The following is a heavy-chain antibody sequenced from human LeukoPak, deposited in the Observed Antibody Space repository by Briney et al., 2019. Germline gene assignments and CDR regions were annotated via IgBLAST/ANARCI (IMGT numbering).Heavy chain of an antibody. CDR1: GFTVSSNY. CDR2: IYSGGST. J-gene: IGHJ4*02. V-gene: IGHV3-53*01. Sequence: GGSLRLSCAASGFTVSSNYMSWVRQVPGKGLEWVSVIYSGGSTYYADSVKGRFTISRDNSKNTLYLQMNSLRAEDTAVYYCARAQAGAVLYFDYWGQGTLVTVSS. CDR3: ARAQAGAVLYFDY. D-gene: IGHD3-3*01.